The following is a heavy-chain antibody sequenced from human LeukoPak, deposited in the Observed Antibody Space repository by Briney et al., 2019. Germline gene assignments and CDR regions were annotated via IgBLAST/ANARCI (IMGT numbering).Heavy chain of an antibody. CDR3: ARDSGYDSSGFYYGGFDP. J-gene: IGHJ5*02. CDR1: GGSFSSGVYS. D-gene: IGHD3-22*01. Sequence: SETLSLTCSVSGGSFSSGVYSWSWIRQLPGKGLEWIGYIHYSGSPYYNPSLKSRVSISVDTSKNQFSLKLSSVTAADTAVYYCARDSGYDSSGFYYGGFDPWGQGTLVTVSS. V-gene: IGHV4-31*03. CDR2: IHYSGSP.